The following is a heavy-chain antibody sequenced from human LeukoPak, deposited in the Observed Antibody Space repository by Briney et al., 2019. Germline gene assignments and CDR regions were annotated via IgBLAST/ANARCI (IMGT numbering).Heavy chain of an antibody. CDR1: GFTFSSYS. CDR2: ISSSSSYI. Sequence: GGSLRLSCAASGFTFSSYSMNWVRQAPGKGLEWVSSISSSSSYIYYADSVKGRFTISRDNAKNSLYLQMNSLRAEDTAVYYCARSLKSIAAPFDYWGQGTLVTVSS. J-gene: IGHJ4*02. CDR3: ARSLKSIAAPFDY. V-gene: IGHV3-21*01. D-gene: IGHD6-6*01.